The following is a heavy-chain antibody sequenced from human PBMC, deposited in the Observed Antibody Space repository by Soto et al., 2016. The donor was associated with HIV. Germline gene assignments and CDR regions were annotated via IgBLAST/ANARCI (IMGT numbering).Heavy chain of an antibody. V-gene: IGHV3-23*01. J-gene: IGHJ4*02. CDR1: GFTFSSYA. CDR2: ISGSGGST. D-gene: IGHD3-22*01. Sequence: EVQLLESGGGLVQPGGSLRLSCAASGFTFSSYAMSWVRQAPGKGLEWVSAISGSGGSTYYADSVKGRFTISRDNSKNTLYLQMNSLRAEDTAVYYCARGWGSMIVVANLPFDYWGQGTLVTVSS. CDR3: ARGWGSMIVVANLPFDY.